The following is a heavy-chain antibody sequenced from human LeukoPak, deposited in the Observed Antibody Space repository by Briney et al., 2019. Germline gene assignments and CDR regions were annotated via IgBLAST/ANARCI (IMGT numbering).Heavy chain of an antibody. CDR2: ISGSSGRT. D-gene: IGHD4-17*01. V-gene: IGHV1-18*01. Sequence: SVKVSCKASGYTFKSYGIIWVRQAPGQGLEWMGWISGSSGRTQYAQKVQGRITMTRDTSTNTAYLEFWSLRSDDTAMYYCVRGQYGQEIDFWGQGTLVIVSS. CDR1: GYTFKSYG. CDR3: VRGQYGQEIDF. J-gene: IGHJ4*02.